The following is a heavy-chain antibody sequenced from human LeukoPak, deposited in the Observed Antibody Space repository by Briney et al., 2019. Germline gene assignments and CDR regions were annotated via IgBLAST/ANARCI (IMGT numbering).Heavy chain of an antibody. V-gene: IGHV4-39*07. J-gene: IGHJ4*02. CDR1: GGSISSSSYY. CDR3: ARDPHIDNYFGTNPGLRDF. Sequence: TSETLSLTCPVSGGSISSSSYYWGWIRQPPGKGLEWIGTIYHDGNTDYNPSLKSRVTISVDKSKNQLSLRLTSVTAADTAVYYCARDPHIDNYFGTNPGLRDFWGQGTLVTVSS. CDR2: IYHDGNT. D-gene: IGHD1-14*01.